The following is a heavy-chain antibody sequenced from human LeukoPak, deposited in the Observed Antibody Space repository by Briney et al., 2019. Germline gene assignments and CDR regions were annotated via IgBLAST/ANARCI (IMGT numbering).Heavy chain of an antibody. J-gene: IGHJ3*02. CDR3: AKDRPPKTYYYDSSGYYYDAFDI. V-gene: IGHV3-23*01. CDR1: GFTFSSYA. D-gene: IGHD3-22*01. CDR2: ISGSGGST. Sequence: GGSLRLSCAASGFTFSSYAMSWVRQAPGKGLEWVSAISGSGGSTYYADSVKGRFTISRDNSKNTLYLQMNSLRAEDTAVYYCAKDRPPKTYYYDSSGYYYDAFDIWGQGTMVTVPS.